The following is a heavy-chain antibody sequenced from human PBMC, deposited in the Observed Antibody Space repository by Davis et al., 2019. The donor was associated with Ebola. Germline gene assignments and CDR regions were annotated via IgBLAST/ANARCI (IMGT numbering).Heavy chain of an antibody. CDR3: ARVNAVTGYSRFDS. V-gene: IGHV3-23*01. Sequence: GESLKISCAASGFVFSSYVMSWVRRAPGKGLEWVSTLGLSADTYYADSVKGRFTISRDNSKNTLHLQMNSLRAEDTAFHHCARVNAVTGYSRFDSWGQGTLVTVSS. CDR1: GFVFSSYV. J-gene: IGHJ5*01. D-gene: IGHD3-9*01. CDR2: LGLSADT.